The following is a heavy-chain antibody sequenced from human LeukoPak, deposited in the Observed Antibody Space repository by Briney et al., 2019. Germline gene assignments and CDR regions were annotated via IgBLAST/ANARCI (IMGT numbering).Heavy chain of an antibody. CDR1: GFTFSSYA. J-gene: IGHJ6*02. CDR2: ISYDGSNK. D-gene: IGHD6-13*01. V-gene: IGHV3-30-3*01. Sequence: GRSLRLSCAASGFTFSSYAMHWVRQAPGKGLEWVAVISYDGSNKYYADSVKGRFTISRDNSKNTLYLQMNSLRAEDTAVYYCARDRVRSSSIYYYYYGMDVWGQGTTVTVSS. CDR3: ARDRVRSSSIYYYYYGMDV.